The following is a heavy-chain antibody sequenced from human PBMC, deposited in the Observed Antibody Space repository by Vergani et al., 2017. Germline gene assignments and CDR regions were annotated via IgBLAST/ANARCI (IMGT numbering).Heavy chain of an antibody. CDR1: GYTFTDHS. CDR2: VDPEDGET. D-gene: IGHD4-17*01. J-gene: IGHJ6*02. V-gene: IGHV1-69-2*01. CDR3: GTRKTVSTGGMEV. Sequence: EVQLVQSGAEVKKPGATIKISCKVSGYTFTDHSMHWVKQAPGKGLEWMGLVDPEDGETIYAEKFKGRVTIAADTSTDTAHLELSSLRSEDTAVYYCGTRKTVSTGGMEVWGQGTTVIVSS.